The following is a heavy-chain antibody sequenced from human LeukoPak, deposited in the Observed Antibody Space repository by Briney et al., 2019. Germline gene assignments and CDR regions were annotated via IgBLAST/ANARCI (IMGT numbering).Heavy chain of an antibody. J-gene: IGHJ3*02. D-gene: IGHD4-17*01. Sequence: GGSLLLSCTASGFTFSAYAMMWSRPAPGKVPEWVSAIRGGGGSAFYADSVKGRLTISRDNSKYTLFLQMNSLRAEDTAVYYCARDPNGDYIGAFDMWGPGTMVTVSS. CDR2: IRGGGGSA. V-gene: IGHV3-23*01. CDR1: GFTFSAYA. CDR3: ARDPNGDYIGAFDM.